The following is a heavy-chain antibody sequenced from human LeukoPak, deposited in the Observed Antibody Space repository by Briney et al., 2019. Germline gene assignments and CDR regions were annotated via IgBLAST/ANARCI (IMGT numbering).Heavy chain of an antibody. D-gene: IGHD1-26*01. CDR2: ISSGDSAI. Sequence: GGSLRLSCAASGFTFSSYEMNWVRQAPGKGLEWVSYISSGDSAIYYADSVKGRFTISGDNAKNSLYLQMNSLRAEDTAVYYCARTGGRYWGQGTVVTVSS. V-gene: IGHV3-48*03. J-gene: IGHJ4*02. CDR1: GFTFSSYE. CDR3: ARTGGRY.